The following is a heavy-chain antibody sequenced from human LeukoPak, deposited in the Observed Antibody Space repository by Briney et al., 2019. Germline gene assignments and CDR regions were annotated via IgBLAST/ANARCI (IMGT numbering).Heavy chain of an antibody. CDR1: GFNFDDYA. CDR2: ISGVGGST. V-gene: IGHV3-43*02. J-gene: IGHJ6*02. CDR3: AKTRSNGRYSHSYGMDV. Sequence: GGSLRVSCAASGFNFDDYAMHWVRQAPGKGLEWVSLISGVGGSTYYADSVKGRFTISRDNSRNSLYLQMNSLRPEDTALYYCAKTRSNGRYSHSYGMDVWGQGTTVTVSS. D-gene: IGHD2-8*01.